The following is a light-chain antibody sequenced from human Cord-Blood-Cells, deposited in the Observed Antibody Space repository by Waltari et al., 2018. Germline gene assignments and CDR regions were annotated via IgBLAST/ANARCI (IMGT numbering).Light chain of an antibody. J-gene: IGKJ1*01. CDR1: QSVSSSY. CDR2: GAS. CDR3: QQYGSSRWT. V-gene: IGKV3-20*01. Sequence: EIVLTQSPGTLSLSAGERATLSCRASQSVSSSYLAWYQQKPGQAPRLLIYGASSRATGIPDRFSGSGSATDFTLTISRLEPEDFAVYYCQQYGSSRWTFGQGTKGEIK.